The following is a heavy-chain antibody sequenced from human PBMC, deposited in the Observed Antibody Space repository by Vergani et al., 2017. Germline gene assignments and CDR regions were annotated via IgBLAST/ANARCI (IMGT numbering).Heavy chain of an antibody. CDR3: ASLGNWNRAY. CDR2: ISEDAGRT. Sequence: EVQLVESGGGLVQPGGSLRLSCAASGFTFSNSAMKWVRQAPHKGLEWVSSISEDAGRTYYADSVKGRFTISRDNSKNMLYLEMSSLRAEDTALYYCASLGNWNRAYWGQGTLVTVSS. J-gene: IGHJ4*02. V-gene: IGHV3-23*04. CDR1: GFTFSNSA. D-gene: IGHD1-1*01.